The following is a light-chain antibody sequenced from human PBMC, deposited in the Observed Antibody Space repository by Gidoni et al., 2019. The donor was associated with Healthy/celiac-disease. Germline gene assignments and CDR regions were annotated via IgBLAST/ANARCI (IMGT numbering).Light chain of an antibody. CDR2: DAS. J-gene: IGKJ4*01. V-gene: IGKV1-33*01. CDR1: QDISNY. Sequence: DIQMTQSPSSLSASVGDRVTITCQASQDISNYLNWYQQKPGKAPKLLIYDASNLETGVPSRFSGSGSGTDFTFTISSLQPEDIATHYCQQFRTFGGXTKVEIK. CDR3: QQFRT.